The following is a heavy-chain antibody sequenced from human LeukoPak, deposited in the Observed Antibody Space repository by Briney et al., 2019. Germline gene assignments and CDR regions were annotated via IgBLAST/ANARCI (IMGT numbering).Heavy chain of an antibody. CDR2: IYHSGST. J-gene: IGHJ4*02. D-gene: IGHD2-2*01. CDR1: GGSISSGGYY. V-gene: IGHV4-30-2*01. Sequence: SETLSLTCTVSGGSISSGGYYWSWIRQPPGKGLEWIGYIYHSGSTYYNPSLKSRVTISVDRSKNQFSLKLSSVTAADTAVYYCARGASCSSTSCYGKAALDYWGQGTLVTVSS. CDR3: ARGASCSSTSCYGKAALDY.